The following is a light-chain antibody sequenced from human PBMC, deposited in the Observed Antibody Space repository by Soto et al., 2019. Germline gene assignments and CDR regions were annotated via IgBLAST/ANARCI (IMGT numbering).Light chain of an antibody. CDR3: GTWDSSLSVLYV. CDR1: SSNIGNNY. CDR2: ESN. J-gene: IGLJ1*01. V-gene: IGLV1-51*02. Sequence: QSVLTQPPSVSAAPGQKVTISCSGSSSNIGNNYVSWYRQLPGTAPKLLIYESNKRPSGIPDRSSGSKSGTSATLGITGLQTGDEADYYCGTWDSSLSVLYVFGTGTKVTVL.